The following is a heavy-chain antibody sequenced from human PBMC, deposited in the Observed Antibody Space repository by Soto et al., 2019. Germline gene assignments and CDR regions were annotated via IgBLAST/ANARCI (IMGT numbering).Heavy chain of an antibody. CDR3: VRPRITGITGHYYGMDV. D-gene: IGHD1-7*01. V-gene: IGHV3-33*01. CDR2: IYYDGSNQ. CDR1: GFNFPGYD. Sequence: QVQLVESGGGVVQPGRSLRLSCAASGFNFPGYDMHWVRQVPGKGLEWVALIYYDGSNQFYVDSVKGRFTISRDNSKNTVYLQMNRLRAEDTAVYHCVRPRITGITGHYYGMDVWGQGTTVAVSS. J-gene: IGHJ6*02.